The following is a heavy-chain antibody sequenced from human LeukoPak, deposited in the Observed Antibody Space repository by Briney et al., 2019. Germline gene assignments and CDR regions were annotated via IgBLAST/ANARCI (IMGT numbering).Heavy chain of an antibody. J-gene: IGHJ4*02. CDR2: IQGDGSDT. V-gene: IGHV3-74*01. Sequence: GGSLRLSCAASGFIFSKYWMDWVRQAPGKGLVWVARIQGDGSDTTYADSVKGRFTISRDNAKNTVYLQMNNLTDEDTAVYYCVSNTLIVAAAFFDSWGRGTQVTVSS. D-gene: IGHD6-13*01. CDR3: VSNTLIVAAAFFDS. CDR1: GFIFSKYW.